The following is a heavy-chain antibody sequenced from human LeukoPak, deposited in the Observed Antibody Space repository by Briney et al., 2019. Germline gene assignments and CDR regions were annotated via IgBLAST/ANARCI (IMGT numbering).Heavy chain of an antibody. Sequence: SETLSLTCTVFGGSISSYYWSWIRQPPGKGLEWIGYIFYSGSTNYNPSLKSRVTISVDTSKNQFYLKLSSVTAADTAVYYCASGSERWLQFARDAFDIWGPGTMVTVSS. J-gene: IGHJ3*02. D-gene: IGHD5-24*01. CDR1: GGSISSYY. CDR2: IFYSGST. V-gene: IGHV4-59*08. CDR3: ASGSERWLQFARDAFDI.